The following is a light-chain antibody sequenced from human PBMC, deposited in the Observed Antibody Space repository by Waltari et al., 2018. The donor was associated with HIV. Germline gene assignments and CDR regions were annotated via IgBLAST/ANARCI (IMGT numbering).Light chain of an antibody. V-gene: IGLV3-25*03. CDR2: KDN. CDR1: ELTSHY. CDR3: QSAGSGATSVL. Sequence: YALTQPPSVSVSPGQTATIACYGDELTSHYIRWYRHKAGQAPVLVMYKDNERPLGIPERISGARAGKVVTLAISGVQAEDEADYYCQSAGSGATSVLFGGGTKLTVL. J-gene: IGLJ2*01.